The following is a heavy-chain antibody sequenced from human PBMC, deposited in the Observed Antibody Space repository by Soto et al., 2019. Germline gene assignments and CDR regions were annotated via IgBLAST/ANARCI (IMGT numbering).Heavy chain of an antibody. D-gene: IGHD7-27*01. CDR2: ISDSGGFT. Sequence: EVQLLESGGGLVQPGGSLRLSCAASGFTFSSYAITWVRQAPGKGLEWVTIISDSGGFTYYADSVKGRFTISRDNSINPLYMQRNSLRAEDTAVYYCAKRPLNWGKWYFDVWGRGTLVTVSS. V-gene: IGHV3-23*01. CDR1: GFTFSSYA. CDR3: AKRPLNWGKWYFDV. J-gene: IGHJ2*01.